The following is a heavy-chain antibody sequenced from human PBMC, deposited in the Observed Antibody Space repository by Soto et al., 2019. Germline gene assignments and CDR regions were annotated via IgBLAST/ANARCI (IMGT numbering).Heavy chain of an antibody. CDR1: GGTFSSYA. CDR2: IIPIFGTA. Sequence: SVKVSCKASGGTFSSYAISWVRQAPGQGLEWMGGIIPIFGTANYAQKFQGRVTITADESTSTAYMELSSLRSEDTAVYYCARSTYYDFWSGHPGAFDIWGQGTMVTV. CDR3: ARSTYYDFWSGHPGAFDI. J-gene: IGHJ3*02. V-gene: IGHV1-69*13. D-gene: IGHD3-3*01.